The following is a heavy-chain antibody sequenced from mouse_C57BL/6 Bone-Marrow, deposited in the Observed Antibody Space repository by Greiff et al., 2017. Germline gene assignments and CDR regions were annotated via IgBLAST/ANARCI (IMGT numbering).Heavy chain of an antibody. Sequence: QVQLQQSGAELARPGASVKLSCKASGYTFTSYGISWVKQRTGQGLEWIGEIYPRSGNTYSNEKFKGKATLTADKSSSTAYMELRSLTSEDSAVYFCARERPITTVVAPFAYWGQGTLGTVSA. V-gene: IGHV1-81*01. D-gene: IGHD1-1*01. CDR1: GYTFTSYG. CDR3: ARERPITTVVAPFAY. J-gene: IGHJ3*01. CDR2: IYPRSGNT.